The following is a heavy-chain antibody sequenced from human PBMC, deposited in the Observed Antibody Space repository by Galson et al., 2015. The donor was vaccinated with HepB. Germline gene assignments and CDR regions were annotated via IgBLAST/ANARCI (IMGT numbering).Heavy chain of an antibody. D-gene: IGHD6-13*01. J-gene: IGHJ4*02. V-gene: IGHV3-48*02. Sequence: SLRLSCAASGFTFSGSAMNWVRQAPGKGLEWVSYISGSSARIHYADSVQGRFTISRDNAKNSLYLQMNSLRDEDTAVYYCARDLAYGSSSSYSLDYWGQGILVTVSS. CDR2: ISGSSARI. CDR3: ARDLAYGSSSSYSLDY. CDR1: GFTFSGSA.